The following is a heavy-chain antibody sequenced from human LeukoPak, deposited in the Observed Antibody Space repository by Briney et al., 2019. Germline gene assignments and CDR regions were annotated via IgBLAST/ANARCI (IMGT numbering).Heavy chain of an antibody. D-gene: IGHD6-6*01. V-gene: IGHV3-9*01. CDR3: AKDSSSGFDY. Sequence: GGSLRLSCAASGFTFDDYAMPWVRHAPGKGLEWVSGISWNSGSIGYADSVKGRFTISRDNAKNSLYLQMNSPRAEDTALYYCAKDSSSGFDYWGQGTLVTVSS. CDR2: ISWNSGSI. J-gene: IGHJ4*02. CDR1: GFTFDDYA.